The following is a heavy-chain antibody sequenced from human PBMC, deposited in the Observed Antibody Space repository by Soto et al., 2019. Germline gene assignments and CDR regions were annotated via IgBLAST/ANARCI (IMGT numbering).Heavy chain of an antibody. CDR1: GFTFSTYS. CDR2: ISGSGGTI. J-gene: IGHJ4*02. Sequence: EVQLVESGGGLVQPGGSLRLSCAGSGFTFSTYSMDWVRQAPGKGLEWISYISGSGGTIYYADSVKGRFTVSRDNAKNSLYLQMSSLRGEDTAGYYCVRDAGSLGYWGQGTLVTVSS. V-gene: IGHV3-48*01. CDR3: VRDAGSLGY.